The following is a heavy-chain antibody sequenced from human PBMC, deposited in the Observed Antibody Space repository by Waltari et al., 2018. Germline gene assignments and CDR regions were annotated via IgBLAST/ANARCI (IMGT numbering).Heavy chain of an antibody. CDR1: GSSFTNYW. CDR3: ARATIAVSGTVSYWFDP. D-gene: IGHD6-19*01. V-gene: IGHV5-51*01. J-gene: IGHJ5*02. Sequence: EVQLVQSGAEVKKSGESLKISCKGSGSSFTNYWIAWVRQMPGRGLEWMGIIYPDDSDTRYSPSFQGQVTISADKSTTTTYLQWSSLKASDTAMHYCARATIAVSGTVSYWFDPWGQGTLVAVSS. CDR2: IYPDDSDT.